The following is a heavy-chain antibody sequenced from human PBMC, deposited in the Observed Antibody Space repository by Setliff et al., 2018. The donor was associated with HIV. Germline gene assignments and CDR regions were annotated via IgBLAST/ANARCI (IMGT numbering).Heavy chain of an antibody. J-gene: IGHJ6*03. Sequence: SETLSLTCPVSGGSISSYYWSWIRQPPGKGLEWIGYIYYSGSTNYNPSLKSRVTISVDTSKNQFSLKLSSVTAADTAVYYCARHHSSAPLRRWDNYYYMDVWGKGTTVTVSS. D-gene: IGHD6-19*01. CDR3: ARHHSSAPLRRWDNYYYMDV. CDR2: IYYSGST. CDR1: GGSISSYY. V-gene: IGHV4-59*01.